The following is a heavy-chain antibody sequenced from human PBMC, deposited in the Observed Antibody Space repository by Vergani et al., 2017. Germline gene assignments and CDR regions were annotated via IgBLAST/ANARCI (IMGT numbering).Heavy chain of an antibody. Sequence: EVELVESGGGLVQPGGSLRLSCAASGFTFNEYWMHWARQVPGKGLVWVSGMNGDGDTISYADSVKGRFTISRDNAKNTLFLQMNSLRAEDTAVYYCARAREVRFGVVWENWFDPWGRGTLVTVSS. CDR3: ARAREVRFGVVWENWFDP. J-gene: IGHJ5*02. V-gene: IGHV3-74*01. D-gene: IGHD3-3*01. CDR2: MNGDGDTI. CDR1: GFTFNEYW.